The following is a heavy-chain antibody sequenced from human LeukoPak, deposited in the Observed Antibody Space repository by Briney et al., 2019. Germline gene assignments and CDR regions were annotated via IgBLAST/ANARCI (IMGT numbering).Heavy chain of an antibody. J-gene: IGHJ4*02. CDR1: GGSISSGGYY. CDR2: IYYSGST. CDR3: ARDGMTSFDY. V-gene: IGHV4-31*03. D-gene: IGHD4-11*01. Sequence: SETLSLTCTVSGGSISSGGYYWRWIRQHPGKGLEWIGYIYYSGSTYYHPSLKSRVTISVDTSKNQFSLKLSSVTAADTAVYYCARDGMTSFDYWGQGTLVTVSS.